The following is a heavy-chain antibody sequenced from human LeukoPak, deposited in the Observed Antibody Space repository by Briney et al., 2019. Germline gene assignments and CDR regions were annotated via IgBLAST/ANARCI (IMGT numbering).Heavy chain of an antibody. CDR1: GFTFSSYG. D-gene: IGHD6-13*01. CDR3: AKDGPYSSSWYDY. V-gene: IGHV3-30*18. CDR2: TSYDGSNK. Sequence: PGGSLRLSCAASGFTFSSYGMHWVRQAPGKGLEWVAVTSYDGSNKYYADSVKGRFTISRDNSKNTLYLQMNSLRAEDTAVYYCAKDGPYSSSWYDYWGQGTLVTVSS. J-gene: IGHJ4*02.